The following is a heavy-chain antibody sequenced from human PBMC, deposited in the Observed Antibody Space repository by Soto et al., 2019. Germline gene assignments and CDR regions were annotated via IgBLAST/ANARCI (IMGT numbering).Heavy chain of an antibody. CDR1: GYTFTSYA. CDR2: INAGNGNT. Sequence: ASVKVSCKASGYTFTSYAMHWVRQAPGQRLEWMGWINAGNGNTKYSQKFQGRVTITRDTSASTAYMELSSLRSEDTAVYYCARDLVVVTASRGGYFDYWGQGTLVTVSS. CDR3: ARDLVVVTASRGGYFDY. D-gene: IGHD2-21*02. J-gene: IGHJ4*02. V-gene: IGHV1-3*01.